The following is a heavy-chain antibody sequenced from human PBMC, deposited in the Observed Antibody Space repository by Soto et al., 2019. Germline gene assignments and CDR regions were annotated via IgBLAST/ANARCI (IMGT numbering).Heavy chain of an antibody. V-gene: IGHV4-39*01. CDR3: ARNTLVAPPQSPYYYYYGMDV. D-gene: IGHD6-6*01. J-gene: IGHJ6*02. Sequence: SETLSLTCTVSGGSISSSSYYWGWIRQPPGKGLEWIGSIYYSGSTYYNPSLKSRVTISVDTSKNQFSLKLSSMTAADTAVYYCARNTLVAPPQSPYYYYYGMDVWGQGTTVTVSS. CDR1: GGSISSSSYY. CDR2: IYYSGST.